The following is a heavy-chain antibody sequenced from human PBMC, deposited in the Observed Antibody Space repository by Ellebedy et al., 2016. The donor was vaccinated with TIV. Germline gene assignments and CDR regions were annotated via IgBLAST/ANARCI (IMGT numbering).Heavy chain of an antibody. CDR3: ATEGVEGIPGKYL. J-gene: IGHJ4*02. CDR2: YDPESGEI. D-gene: IGHD1-20*01. Sequence: ASVKVSCXVSTCTLSELSMHWVRQAPGKGLEWMGGYDPESGEIVYAQKFRGRVTMTEDRSIDTVYMELRSLRPEDTATYYCATEGVEGIPGKYLWGRGTRVSVSS. V-gene: IGHV1-24*01. CDR1: TCTLSELS.